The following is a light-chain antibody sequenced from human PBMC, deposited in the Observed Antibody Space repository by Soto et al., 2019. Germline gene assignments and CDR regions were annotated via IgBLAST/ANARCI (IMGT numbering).Light chain of an antibody. CDR1: SSDVGAYDY. CDR3: SSYTSSGSVI. V-gene: IGLV2-14*03. J-gene: IGLJ2*01. Sequence: QSALTQPASVSGSPGQSIAISCTGTSSDVGAYDYFSWYQQHPGKAPKLMINDVNHRPSGVSNRFSGSKSGNTASLTISGLQAEDEADYYCSSYTSSGSVIFGGGTKLTVL. CDR2: DVN.